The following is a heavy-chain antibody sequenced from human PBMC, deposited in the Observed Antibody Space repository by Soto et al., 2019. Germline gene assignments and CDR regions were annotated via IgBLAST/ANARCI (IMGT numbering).Heavy chain of an antibody. D-gene: IGHD4-17*01. CDR1: GYTYTSYY. J-gene: IGHJ2*01. V-gene: IGHV1-46*01. CDR3: AKYPTVTTPDWYFDL. CDR2: INPSGGST. Sequence: ASVKVSCKASGYTYTSYYMHWVRQAPGQGLEWMGIINPSGGSTSYAQKFQGRVTMTRDTSTSTVYMELNSLRAEDTAVYYCAKYPTVTTPDWYFDLWGRGTLVTVSS.